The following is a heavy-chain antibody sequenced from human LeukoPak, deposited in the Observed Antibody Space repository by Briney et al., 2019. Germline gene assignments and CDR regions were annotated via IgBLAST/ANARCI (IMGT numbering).Heavy chain of an antibody. CDR3: ARSRREVDTTMVDYYYNYYMDV. CDR1: GGSISSNSYY. V-gene: IGHV4-61*02. CDR2: IYTSGST. J-gene: IGHJ6*03. Sequence: SETLSLTCTVSGGSISSNSYYWSWIRQPAGTGLEWLGRIYTSGSTDYNPSLKSRVTISVDTSKNQFSLRLSSVTAADTAVYFCARSRREVDTTMVDYYYNYYMDVWGKGTTVTVSS. D-gene: IGHD5-18*01.